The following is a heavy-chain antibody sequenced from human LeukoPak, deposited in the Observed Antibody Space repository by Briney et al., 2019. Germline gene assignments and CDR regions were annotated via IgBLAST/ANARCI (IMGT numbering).Heavy chain of an antibody. CDR1: GDSITGSSYY. J-gene: IGHJ5*02. CDR3: ARRFTMVSRFDP. V-gene: IGHV4-61*05. D-gene: IGHD3-10*01. CDR2: IYYSGST. Sequence: PSETLSLTCTVSGDSITGSSYYWGWIRQPPGKGLEWIGYIYYSGSTNYNPSLKSRVTISVDTSKNQFSLKLSSVTAADTAVYYCARRFTMVSRFDPWGQGTLVTVSS.